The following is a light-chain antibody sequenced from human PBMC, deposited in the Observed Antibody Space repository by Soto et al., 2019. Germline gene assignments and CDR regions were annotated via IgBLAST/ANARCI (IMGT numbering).Light chain of an antibody. CDR1: RSFASSY. J-gene: IGKJ2*01. CDR2: AAS. V-gene: IGKV3-20*01. CDR3: QQYGSSPPYT. Sequence: EVVLTQSPGTLSLSPGERATLSCRASRSFASSYLAWYQQKPGQAPRLLIFAASIRATGVSDRFSGSGSGTDFTLIISRLEPEGSAVYYCQQYGSSPPYTFGQGTKLEIK.